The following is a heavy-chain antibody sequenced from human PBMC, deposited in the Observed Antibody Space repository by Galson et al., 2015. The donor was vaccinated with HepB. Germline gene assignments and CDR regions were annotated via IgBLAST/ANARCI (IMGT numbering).Heavy chain of an antibody. V-gene: IGHV4-34*01. D-gene: IGHD5-18*01. Sequence: SETLSLTCAVYGGSFSGYYWSWIRQPPGKGLEWIGEINHSGSTNYNPSLKSRVTISVDTSKNQFSLKLSSVTAADTAVYYCARGVGLWLASRYWFDPWGQGTLVTVSS. CDR1: GGSFSGYY. J-gene: IGHJ5*02. CDR3: ARGVGLWLASRYWFDP. CDR2: INHSGST.